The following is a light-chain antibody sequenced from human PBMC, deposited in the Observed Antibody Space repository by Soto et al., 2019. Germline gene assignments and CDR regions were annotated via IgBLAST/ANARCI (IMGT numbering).Light chain of an antibody. V-gene: IGLV7-43*01. CDR1: TGAVTSGSY. CDR3: LLYYGGTRV. Sequence: QAVVTQEPSLTVSPGGTVTLTCASSTGAVTSGSYPNWLQQKPGQAPRALIYSTSYKHSWTPARFSGSLLGGKAALTLSGVQPEDEADYYCLLYYGGTRVFGGVTKLTVL. J-gene: IGLJ3*02. CDR2: STS.